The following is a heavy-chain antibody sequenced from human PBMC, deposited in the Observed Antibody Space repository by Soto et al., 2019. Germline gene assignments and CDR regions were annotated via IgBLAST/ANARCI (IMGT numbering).Heavy chain of an antibody. D-gene: IGHD3-22*01. CDR2: IYYSGST. Sequence: PSETLSLTCTVSGGSISSGDYYWSWIRQPPGKGLEWIGYIYYSGSTYYNPSLKSRVTISVDTSKNQFSLKLSSVTAADTAVYYWAREYYYDSSVVDPWGQGTLVTVSS. V-gene: IGHV4-30-4*01. J-gene: IGHJ5*02. CDR1: GGSISSGDYY. CDR3: AREYYYDSSVVDP.